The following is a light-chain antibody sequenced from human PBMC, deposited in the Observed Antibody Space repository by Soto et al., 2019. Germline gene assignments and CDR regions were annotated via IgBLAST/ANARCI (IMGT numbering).Light chain of an antibody. V-gene: IGKV1-39*01. CDR2: AAS. J-gene: IGKJ1*01. CDR1: QSITTY. Sequence: DIQMTQSPSSLSASIGDRVAITCRASQSITTYLAWYQQKPGKAPKLLIYAASSLQSGVPSRFSGGGSGTDFTLTISSLQPDDFATYYCQQSFTTPWTFGQGTKVDIK. CDR3: QQSFTTPWT.